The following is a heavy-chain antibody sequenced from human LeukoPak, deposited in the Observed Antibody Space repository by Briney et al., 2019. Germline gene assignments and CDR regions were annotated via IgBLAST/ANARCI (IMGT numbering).Heavy chain of an antibody. J-gene: IGHJ3*02. CDR1: GFTFDGYA. D-gene: IGHD3-22*01. CDR3: AKVYDSSGDDAFDI. CDR2: ISWNSGSI. V-gene: IGHV3-9*01. Sequence: GGSLRLSCAASGFTFDGYAMHWVRQAPGKGLEWVSGISWNSGSIGYADSVKGRFTISRDNAKNSLYLQMNSLRAEDTALYYCAKVYDSSGDDAFDIWGQGTMVTVSS.